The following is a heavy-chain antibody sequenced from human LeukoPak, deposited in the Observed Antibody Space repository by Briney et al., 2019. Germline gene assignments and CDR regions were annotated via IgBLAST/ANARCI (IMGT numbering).Heavy chain of an antibody. V-gene: IGHV1-18*04. J-gene: IGHJ6*02. D-gene: IGHD4-17*01. CDR1: GYTFTGYY. CDR3: ARSDLENDYGDYVGRYGMDV. CDR2: ISVYNGNT. Sequence: ASVKVSCKASGYTFTGYYMHWVRQAPGQGCEWMGWISVYNGNTNYAQKLQGRVTMTTDTSTSTAYMELRSLRSDDTAVYYCARSDLENDYGDYVGRYGMDVWGQGTTVTVSS.